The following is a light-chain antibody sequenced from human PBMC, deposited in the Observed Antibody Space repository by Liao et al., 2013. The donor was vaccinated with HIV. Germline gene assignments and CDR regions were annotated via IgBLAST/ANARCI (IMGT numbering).Light chain of an antibody. J-gene: IGLJ3*02. CDR2: YDS. CDR3: QVWDSSNDHQV. Sequence: SYVLTQAPSVSVAPGKTAKITCGGDDIGSKSVHWYQQKPGQAPVMVIFYDSDRPSGIPERFSASNSGNTATLTISRVEAGDEADYYCQVWDSSNDHQVFGGGTKLTVL. CDR1: DIGSKS. V-gene: IGLV3-21*04.